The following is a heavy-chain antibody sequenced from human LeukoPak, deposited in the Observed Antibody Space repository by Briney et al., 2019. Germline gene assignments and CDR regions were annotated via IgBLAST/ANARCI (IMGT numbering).Heavy chain of an antibody. CDR1: GESFSGYY. D-gene: IGHD2-8*01. Sequence: SETLSLTCAVYGESFSGYYWSWIRQPPGKGLEWIGYIYHSGSTNYNPSLKSRVTISIDTSKNQFSLKLNSVTAADTAVYYCARDLIHRDDSNAAWGQGTLVSVSS. CDR2: IYHSGST. J-gene: IGHJ5*02. CDR3: ARDLIHRDDSNAA. V-gene: IGHV4-59*01.